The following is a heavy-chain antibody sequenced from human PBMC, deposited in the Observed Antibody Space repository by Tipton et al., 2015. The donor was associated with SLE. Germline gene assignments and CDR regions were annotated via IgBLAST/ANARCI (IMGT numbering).Heavy chain of an antibody. CDR1: GGSISSSSYY. CDR2: IYSRGST. D-gene: IGHD2-2*01. CDR3: ARGPRPTAATHYFQY. Sequence: TLSLTCTVSGGSISSSSYYWSWIRQPAGKGLEWLGRIYSRGSTNYNPSLKRRVTISIDTSKNQFSLSLSSVTAADTAVYYCARGPRPTAATHYFQYWGQGTLVSVSS. J-gene: IGHJ1*01. V-gene: IGHV4-61*02.